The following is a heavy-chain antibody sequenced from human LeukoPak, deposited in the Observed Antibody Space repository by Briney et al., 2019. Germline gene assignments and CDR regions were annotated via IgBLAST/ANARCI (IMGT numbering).Heavy chain of an antibody. J-gene: IGHJ4*01. CDR2: ITATSTTF. CDR3: ARSLSGYDPLSAF. CDR1: GFSFTSYS. D-gene: IGHD5-12*01. V-gene: IGHV3-48*01. Sequence: PGGSLRLSCEVSGFSFTSYSMTWVRQVPGKGLECIAYITATSTTFYYADSVKGRFTISRDNARNSLYLQMNSLTVEDTAVYYCARSLSGYDPLSAFWGHGTRVTVS.